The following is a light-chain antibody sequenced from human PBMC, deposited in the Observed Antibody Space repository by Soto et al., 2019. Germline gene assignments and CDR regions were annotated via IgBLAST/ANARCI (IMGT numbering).Light chain of an antibody. CDR3: SSYTTSSTRV. Sequence: QSALAQPASVSGSPGQSITISCTRTSRDVGGYNSVSWYRQDPGKAPKLIIYDVTNRPSGGSNRFSGYKSGNTASLTISGLQAEDEADYYCSSYTTSSTRVFGPGTKVTVL. V-gene: IGLV2-14*01. J-gene: IGLJ1*01. CDR2: DVT. CDR1: SRDVGGYNS.